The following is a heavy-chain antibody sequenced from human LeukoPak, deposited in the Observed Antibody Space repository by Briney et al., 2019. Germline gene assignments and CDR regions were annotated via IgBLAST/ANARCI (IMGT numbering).Heavy chain of an antibody. Sequence: GGSLRLSCAASGFTFSSYGMHWVRQAPGKGLEWVAVIWYGGSNKYYADSVKGRFTISRDNSKNTLYLQMDSLRAEDTAVYYCARDNDLLRYFDWPLDYWGQGTLVTVSS. CDR1: GFTFSSYG. D-gene: IGHD3-9*01. J-gene: IGHJ4*02. V-gene: IGHV3-33*08. CDR2: IWYGGSNK. CDR3: ARDNDLLRYFDWPLDY.